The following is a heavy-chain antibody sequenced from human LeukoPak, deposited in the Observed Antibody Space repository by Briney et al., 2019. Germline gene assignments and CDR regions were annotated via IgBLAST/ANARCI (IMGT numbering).Heavy chain of an antibody. CDR2: INPNSGNT. CDR3: AREMRPATTTLVAY. J-gene: IGHJ4*02. D-gene: IGHD1-1*01. V-gene: IGHV1-2*02. CDR1: GYTFTGYY. Sequence: ASVKVSCKASGYTFTGYYVHWVRQAPGQGLEWMGFINPNSGNTNYAQKFQGRVTMTRDTSINTAYMELSSLTSDDTAVYYCAREMRPATTTLVAYWGQGTLVTVSS.